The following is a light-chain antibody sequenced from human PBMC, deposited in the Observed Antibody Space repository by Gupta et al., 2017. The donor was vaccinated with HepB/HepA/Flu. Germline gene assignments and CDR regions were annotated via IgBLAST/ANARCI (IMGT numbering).Light chain of an antibody. J-gene: IGLJ6*01. CDR1: SGSIASNY. CDR3: QSYDSSNQV. CDR2: EDN. V-gene: IGLV6-57*02. Sequence: NFMLTPPHSVSESPRKTVTISCTGSSGSIASNYVQWYQQRPGSAPTTVIYEDNQRPSGVPDRFSGSIDSSSNSDSITISGLKTEDEADYYCQSYDSSNQVFGSGTKVTVL.